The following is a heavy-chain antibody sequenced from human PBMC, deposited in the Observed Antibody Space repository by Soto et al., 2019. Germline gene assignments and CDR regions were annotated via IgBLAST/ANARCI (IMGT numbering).Heavy chain of an antibody. CDR2: ISREGSST. CDR3: TRGQAGPYGMDG. Sequence: EVQLVESGGGLVQPGGSLRLSCAASGFTLSSYWMHWVRQAPGKGLVWVSRISREGSSTAYADSVKGRFTISRDNAKNTLNLQMNSLRAEDTAVYYCTRGQAGPYGMDGWGQGTTVTVSS. CDR1: GFTLSSYW. V-gene: IGHV3-74*01. J-gene: IGHJ6*02.